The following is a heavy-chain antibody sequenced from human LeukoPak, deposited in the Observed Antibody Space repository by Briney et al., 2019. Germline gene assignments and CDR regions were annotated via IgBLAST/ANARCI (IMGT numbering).Heavy chain of an antibody. Sequence: PSETLSLTCTVSGGSISSYYWTWIRQPAGKGLEWIGRIYTSGSTNYNPSLKSRVTISGDTSKNQFSLRLSSVTAADTAVYYCAGAASGSYTWGFDYWGQGTLVTVSS. CDR1: GGSISSYY. CDR3: AGAASGSYTWGFDY. D-gene: IGHD1-26*01. J-gene: IGHJ4*02. V-gene: IGHV4-4*07. CDR2: IYTSGST.